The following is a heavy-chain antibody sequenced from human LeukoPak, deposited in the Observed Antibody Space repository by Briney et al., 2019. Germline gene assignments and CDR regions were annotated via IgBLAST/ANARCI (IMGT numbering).Heavy chain of an antibody. V-gene: IGHV3-21*01. Sequence: GALRLSCGSSGFSFSGYIMDLVGQAPGKGLEWVSSISSSSSYIYYADSVKGRFTISRDNAKNSLYLQMNSLRAEDTAVYYCARDPLGYCSGGSCYQPFDYWGQGTLVTVSS. J-gene: IGHJ4*02. D-gene: IGHD2-15*01. CDR3: ARDPLGYCSGGSCYQPFDY. CDR1: GFSFSGYI. CDR2: ISSSSSYI.